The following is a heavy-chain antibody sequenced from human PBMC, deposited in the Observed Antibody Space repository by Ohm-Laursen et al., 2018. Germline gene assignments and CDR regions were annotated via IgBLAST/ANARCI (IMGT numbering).Heavy chain of an antibody. D-gene: IGHD1-26*01. CDR2: ITSSISTI. J-gene: IGHJ4*02. Sequence: SLRLSCTASGFTFRSYEMNWVRQAPGKGLEWVSSITSSISTIYYGDSVKGRFSISRDNANKLVYLQMNSLRAEDTAVYYCARAWEGATTRYFDYWGQGALVSVSS. CDR3: ARAWEGATTRYFDY. CDR1: GFTFRSYE. V-gene: IGHV3-48*03.